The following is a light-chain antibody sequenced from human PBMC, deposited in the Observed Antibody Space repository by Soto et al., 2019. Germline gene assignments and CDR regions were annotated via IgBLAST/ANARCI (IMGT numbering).Light chain of an antibody. CDR2: KVS. CDR1: SSDVGAYDY. V-gene: IGLV2-14*01. J-gene: IGLJ2*01. Sequence: QSALTQAASVSGSPGQSITISCTGTSSDVGAYDYVTWYQQHPGKAPKVMIYKVSNRPSGVSNRFSGSKSGNTASLTISGRQAEDEAYYYCSSDTTGRLVVFGGVPPLTVL. CDR3: SSDTTGRLVV.